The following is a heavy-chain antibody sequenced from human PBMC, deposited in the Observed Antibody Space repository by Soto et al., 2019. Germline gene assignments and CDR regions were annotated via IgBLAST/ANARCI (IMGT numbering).Heavy chain of an antibody. CDR3: AKDRWLVRGVITHPSWGLNDY. CDR2: ISGSGGST. J-gene: IGHJ4*02. Sequence: GGSLRLSCAASGFTFSSYAMSWVRQAPGKGLEWVSAISGSGGSTYYADSVKGRFTISRDNSKNTLYLQMNSLRAEDTAVYYCAKDRWLVRGVITHPSWGLNDYWGQGTLVTVSS. D-gene: IGHD3-10*01. CDR1: GFTFSSYA. V-gene: IGHV3-23*01.